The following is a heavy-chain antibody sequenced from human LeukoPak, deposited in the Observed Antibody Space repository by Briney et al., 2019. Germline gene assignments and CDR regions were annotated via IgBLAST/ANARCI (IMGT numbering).Heavy chain of an antibody. CDR1: GGSISSNSYY. J-gene: IGHJ4*02. D-gene: IGHD5-18*01. V-gene: IGHV4-61*02. CDR2: IYTSGSI. Sequence: SETLSLTCTVSGGSISSNSYYWSWIRQPAGKGLEWIGRIYTSGSINYNPSLKSRVTISVDTSKSQFSLRLSSVTAADTAIYYCARGVGRGYSSGYFDYWGRGTLVTVSS. CDR3: ARGVGRGYSSGYFDY.